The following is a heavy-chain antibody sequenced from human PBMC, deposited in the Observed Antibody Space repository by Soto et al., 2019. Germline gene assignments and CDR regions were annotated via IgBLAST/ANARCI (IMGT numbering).Heavy chain of an antibody. CDR2: INDTGGT. D-gene: IGHD3-3*01. J-gene: IGHJ5*02. V-gene: IGHV4-34*01. CDR3: ATRITVFGLLIPPFDP. CDR1: GGSVNGYY. Sequence: PSETLSLTCAVYGGSVNGYYWNWIRHPPGKGLEWIGEINDTGGTHYNPSLKSRVTMSVDTSKNQFSLRLSSMTAADTAIYYCATRITVFGLLIPPFDPWGQGTQVTVSS.